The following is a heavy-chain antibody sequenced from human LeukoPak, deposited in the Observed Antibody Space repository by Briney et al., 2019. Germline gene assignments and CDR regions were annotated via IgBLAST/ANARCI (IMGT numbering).Heavy chain of an antibody. J-gene: IGHJ6*02. CDR2: IRYDGSNK. CDR3: AKDRDCSGGGSCYFNYYYGMDV. Sequence: PGGSLRLSCAASGFTFSSYGMHWVRQAPGRGLEWVAFIRYDGSNKYYADSVKGRFTISRDNSKNTLYLQMNSLRAEDTAVYYCAKDRDCSGGGSCYFNYYYGMDVWGQGTTVTVSS. D-gene: IGHD2-15*01. V-gene: IGHV3-30*02. CDR1: GFTFSSYG.